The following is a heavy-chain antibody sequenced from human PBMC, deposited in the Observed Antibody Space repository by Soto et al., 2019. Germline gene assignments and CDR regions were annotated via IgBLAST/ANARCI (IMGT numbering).Heavy chain of an antibody. CDR1: GVSVTSDDFY. CDR2: IFHSGST. J-gene: IGHJ3*01. D-gene: IGHD1-7*01. Sequence: QVQLQQSGPGLVKPSETLSLTCTVSGVSVTSDDFYWTWIRQPPGKGLEWIGHIFHSGSTSYSSFLAGRVTISIDTSRNHFALSLLSAAAADTAVYYCARVSLIEAGGADATTSAFDVWGQGTMVTVSS. CDR3: ARVSLIEAGGADATTSAFDV. V-gene: IGHV4-61*03.